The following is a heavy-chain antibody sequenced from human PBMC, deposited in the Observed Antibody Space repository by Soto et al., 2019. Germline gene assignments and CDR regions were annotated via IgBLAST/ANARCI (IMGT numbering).Heavy chain of an antibody. D-gene: IGHD3-16*01. CDR2: IIPSLGTA. CDR3: TRVEAGAYFQVYYGMDV. V-gene: IGHV1-69*11. Sequence: QVQLVQSGAEVKRPGSSVKVSCKAPGGTFSNYAISWVRQAPGRGLEWMGGIIPSLGTANYAQKFQGRVTVTADEPTRTVYMELSSVRSEDTAVYYCTRVEAGAYFQVYYGMDVWGQGTTVTVSS. CDR1: GGTFSNYA. J-gene: IGHJ6*02.